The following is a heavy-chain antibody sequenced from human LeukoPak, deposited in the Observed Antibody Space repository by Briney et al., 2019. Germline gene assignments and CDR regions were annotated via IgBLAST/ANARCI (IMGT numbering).Heavy chain of an antibody. J-gene: IGHJ4*02. Sequence: ASVKVSCKASGYTFTSYYMHWVRQAPGKGLEWMGGFDPEDGETIYAQKFQGRVTMTEDTSTDTAYMELSSLRSEDTAVYYCANYDFWSGYYDSWGQGTLVTVSS. D-gene: IGHD3-3*01. CDR2: FDPEDGET. CDR1: GYTFTSYY. V-gene: IGHV1-24*01. CDR3: ANYDFWSGYYDS.